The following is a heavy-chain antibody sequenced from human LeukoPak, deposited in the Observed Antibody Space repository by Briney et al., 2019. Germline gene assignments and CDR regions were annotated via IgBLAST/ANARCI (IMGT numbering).Heavy chain of an antibody. V-gene: IGHV4-39*07. Sequence: SETLSLTCTVSGGSISSSSYYWGWIRQPPGKGLEWIGCIYYSGSTYYNPSLKSRVTISVDTSKNQFSLKLSSVTAADTAVYYCAGSPLEQWLVPGDDAFDIWGQGTMVTVSS. CDR3: AGSPLEQWLVPGDDAFDI. D-gene: IGHD6-19*01. CDR2: IYYSGST. CDR1: GGSISSSSYY. J-gene: IGHJ3*02.